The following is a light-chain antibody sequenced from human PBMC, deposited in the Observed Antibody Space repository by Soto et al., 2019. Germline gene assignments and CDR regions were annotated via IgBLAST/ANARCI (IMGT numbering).Light chain of an antibody. Sequence: QSVLTQPPSVSGARGQRVTISCTGSSSNIGAGYDVHWYQQLPGTAPKLLIYGNSNRPSGVPDRFSGSKSGTSASLAITGLQAEDEADYYCQSYDSSLSGSFFGTGTKVTVL. CDR2: GNS. CDR1: SSNIGAGYD. CDR3: QSYDSSLSGSF. V-gene: IGLV1-40*01. J-gene: IGLJ1*01.